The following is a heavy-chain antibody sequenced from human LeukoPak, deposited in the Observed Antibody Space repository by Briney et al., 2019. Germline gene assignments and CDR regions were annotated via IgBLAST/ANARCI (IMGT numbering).Heavy chain of an antibody. V-gene: IGHV3-48*04. D-gene: IGHD6-13*01. CDR3: AKLYRPYQAGISPPRFDY. J-gene: IGHJ4*02. CDR2: ISPSSTRI. CDR1: GFTFSGSA. Sequence: PGGSLRLSCAASGFTFSGSAMNWVRQAPGKGLEWVSYISPSSTRIDYAASVRGRFTISRDNAKSSLYLQVNSLRAEDTAVYYCAKLYRPYQAGISPPRFDYWGQGTLVTVSS.